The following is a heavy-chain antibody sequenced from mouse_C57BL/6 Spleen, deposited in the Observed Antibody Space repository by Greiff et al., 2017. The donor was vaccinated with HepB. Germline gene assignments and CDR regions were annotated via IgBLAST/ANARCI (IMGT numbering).Heavy chain of an antibody. CDR2: IHPNSGST. Sequence: VQLQQSGAELVKPGASVKLSCKASGYTFTSYWMHWVKQRPGQGLEWIGMIHPNSGSTNYNEKFKSKATLTVDKSSSTAYMQLSSLTSEDSAVYYCARSGYYSNPYWYFDVWGTGTTVTVSS. CDR3: ARSGYYSNPYWYFDV. D-gene: IGHD2-5*01. V-gene: IGHV1-64*01. J-gene: IGHJ1*03. CDR1: GYTFTSYW.